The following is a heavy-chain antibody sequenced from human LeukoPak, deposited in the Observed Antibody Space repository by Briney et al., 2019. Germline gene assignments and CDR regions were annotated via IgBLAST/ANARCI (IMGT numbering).Heavy chain of an antibody. D-gene: IGHD3-16*02. CDR3: ARLSKNFDY. Sequence: GASVKVSCKASGYTFTGYYMHGGRQAPGQGLEWMGWINPNSGGTNYAQKFQGRVTMTRDTSISTAYMELSRLRSDDTAVYYCARLSKNFDYWGQGTLVTVSS. CDR1: GYTFTGYY. V-gene: IGHV1-2*02. CDR2: INPNSGGT. J-gene: IGHJ4*02.